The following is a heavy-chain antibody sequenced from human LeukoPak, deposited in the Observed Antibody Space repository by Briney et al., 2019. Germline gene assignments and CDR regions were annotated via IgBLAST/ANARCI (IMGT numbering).Heavy chain of an antibody. J-gene: IGHJ4*02. CDR3: VRRSSFDC. V-gene: IGHV3-48*03. CDR2: ISNTGSNI. CDR1: GFSFSSHG. Sequence: GGSLRLSCTASGFSFSSHGMNWVRQAPGKGLEWVSYISNTGSNIHYADSVKGRFTISRANARNSLFLQMTSLRPDDTAVYFCVRRSSFDCWGQGTRVTVSS.